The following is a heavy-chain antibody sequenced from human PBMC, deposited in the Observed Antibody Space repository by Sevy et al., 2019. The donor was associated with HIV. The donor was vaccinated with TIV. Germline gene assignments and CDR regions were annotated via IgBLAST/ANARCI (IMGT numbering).Heavy chain of an antibody. CDR3: ARASLFAGFPYYFDY. V-gene: IGHV3-48*02. J-gene: IGHJ4*02. Sequence: GGSLRLSCAASGFTFSSYSMNWVRQAPGKGLEWVSYISSSSSTIYYADSVKGRFTISRDNAKNSLYLQMNILRDEDTAVYYCARASLFAGFPYYFDYWGQGTLVTVSS. CDR1: GFTFSSYS. D-gene: IGHD3-3*01. CDR2: ISSSSSTI.